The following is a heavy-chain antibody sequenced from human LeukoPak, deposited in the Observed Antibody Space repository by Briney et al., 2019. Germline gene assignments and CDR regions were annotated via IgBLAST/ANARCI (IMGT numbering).Heavy chain of an antibody. V-gene: IGHV3-30-3*01. CDR1: GFTFSSFA. J-gene: IGHJ6*03. D-gene: IGHD4-11*01. Sequence: SGGSLRLSCAASGFTFSSFAMHWVRQAPGRGLEWVAVISYDGSNKYYADSVKGRFTISRDNSKNTLYLQMNSLRAEDTAVYYCARGRISNHYYYYMDVWGKGTTVTVSS. CDR2: ISYDGSNK. CDR3: ARGRISNHYYYYMDV.